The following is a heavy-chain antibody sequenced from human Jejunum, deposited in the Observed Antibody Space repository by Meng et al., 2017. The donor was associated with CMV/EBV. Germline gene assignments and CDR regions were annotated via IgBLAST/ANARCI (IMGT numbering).Heavy chain of an antibody. Sequence: VCTFSNSGMSWVRQAPGQGLEWVSGISSNGDTTYYVDSVKGRFTVSRDNSKNTLYLQMNSLSVDDTAVYYCVRRQHNSGHGAENWFDPWGQGTLVTVSS. CDR2: ISSNGDTT. J-gene: IGHJ5*02. D-gene: IGHD3-22*01. V-gene: IGHV3-23*01. CDR3: VRRQHNSGHGAENWFDP. CDR1: VCTFSNSG.